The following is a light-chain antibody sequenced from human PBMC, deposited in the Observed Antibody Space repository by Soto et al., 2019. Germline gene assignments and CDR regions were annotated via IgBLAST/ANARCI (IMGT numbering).Light chain of an antibody. CDR3: QAWDSSVV. CDR1: KLGDKY. V-gene: IGLV3-1*01. Sequence: SSELTQPPSVSVSPGQTASITCSGDKLGDKYACWYQQKPGQSPVLVIYQDSKRPSGIPERFSGFNSGNTATLTISGTQAMDEADYYCQAWDSSVVFGGGTKLTVL. CDR2: QDS. J-gene: IGLJ2*01.